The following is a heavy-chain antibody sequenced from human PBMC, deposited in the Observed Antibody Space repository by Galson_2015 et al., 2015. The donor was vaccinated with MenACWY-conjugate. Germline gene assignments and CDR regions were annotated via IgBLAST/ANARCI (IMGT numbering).Heavy chain of an antibody. CDR2: IKKDGSEK. Sequence: SLRLSCAVSGFTFRNYWMTWVRQAPGKGLEWVASIKKDGSEKYYVDSVMGRFTISRGNTKNSMYLEMNSLRAEDTAVYYCARGHYGMDVWGQGTTVTASS. CDR3: ARGHYGMDV. V-gene: IGHV3-7*01. CDR1: GFTFRNYW. J-gene: IGHJ6*02.